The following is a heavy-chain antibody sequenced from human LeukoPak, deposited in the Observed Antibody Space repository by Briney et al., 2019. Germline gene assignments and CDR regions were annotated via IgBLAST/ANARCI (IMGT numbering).Heavy chain of an antibody. V-gene: IGHV4-34*01. CDR2: INHSGST. D-gene: IGHD1-14*01. CDR1: GGSFSGYY. Sequence: SETLSLTCAVYGGSFSGYYWSWIRQPPGKGLEWIGEINHSGSTNYNPSLKSRVTIPVDTSKNQFSLKLSSVTAADTAVYYCARSGGSGVDYWGQGTLVTVSS. CDR3: ARSGGSGVDY. J-gene: IGHJ4*02.